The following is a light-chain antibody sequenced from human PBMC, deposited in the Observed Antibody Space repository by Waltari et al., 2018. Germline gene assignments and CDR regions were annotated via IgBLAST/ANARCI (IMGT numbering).Light chain of an antibody. Sequence: QSALTQPASVSGSPGQSLTISCTGARSDIGAFNDVSWYQQHPDKPPKVIIYDVNSRPSGVSSRFSGSKSGDTASLTISGLQAGDEAHYYCSSYTTFGTVLFGGGT. J-gene: IGLJ2*01. CDR3: SSYTTFGTVL. V-gene: IGLV2-14*03. CDR1: RSDIGAFND. CDR2: DVN.